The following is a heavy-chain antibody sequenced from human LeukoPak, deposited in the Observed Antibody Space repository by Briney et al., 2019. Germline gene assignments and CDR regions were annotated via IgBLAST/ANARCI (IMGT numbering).Heavy chain of an antibody. V-gene: IGHV4-34*01. CDR3: ASFWSGYYSVDY. CDR1: GGSFSGYY. D-gene: IGHD3-3*01. CDR2: INHSGST. J-gene: IGHJ4*02. Sequence: PSETLSLTCAVYGGSFSGYYWSWIRQPPGKGLEWIGEINHSGSTNYNPSLKSRVTISVDTSKNQFSLKLSCVTAADTAVYYCASFWSGYYSVDYWGQGTLVTVSS.